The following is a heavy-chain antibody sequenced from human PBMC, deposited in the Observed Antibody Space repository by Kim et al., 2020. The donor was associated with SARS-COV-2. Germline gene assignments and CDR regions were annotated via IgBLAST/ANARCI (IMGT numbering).Heavy chain of an antibody. J-gene: IGHJ5*02. Sequence: SETLSLTCTVSGGSISSGGYYWSWIRQHPGQGLEWIGYICYSGNTYYTPSLKSRVTISVDTTKNQFSLKLSSVAAADTAVYYCARNIGITMIVVVTGWFDPWGQGTLGTVS. CDR3: ARNIGITMIVVVTGWFDP. V-gene: IGHV4-31*03. CDR1: GGSISSGGYY. CDR2: ICYSGNT. D-gene: IGHD3-22*01.